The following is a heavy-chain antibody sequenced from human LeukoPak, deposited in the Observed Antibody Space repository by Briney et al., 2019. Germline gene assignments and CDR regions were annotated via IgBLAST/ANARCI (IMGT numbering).Heavy chain of an antibody. Sequence: PGGSLRLSCAASGFTFSDYYMSWIRQAPGKGLEWVSYISSSGSTIYYADSVKGRFAISRDNSKNTLYLQMNSLRAEDTAVYYCAKDADSSGWYYTFFDYWGQGTLVTVSS. J-gene: IGHJ4*02. CDR3: AKDADSSGWYYTFFDY. CDR2: ISSSGSTI. CDR1: GFTFSDYY. D-gene: IGHD6-19*01. V-gene: IGHV3-11*04.